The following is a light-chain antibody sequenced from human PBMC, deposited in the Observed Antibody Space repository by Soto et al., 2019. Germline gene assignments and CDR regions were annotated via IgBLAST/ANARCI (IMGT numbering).Light chain of an antibody. CDR3: QQYGRSPWT. CDR2: GAS. J-gene: IGKJ1*01. V-gene: IGKV3-20*01. CDR1: QSVSSY. Sequence: EIVLTQSPATLSLSPGERATLSCRASQSVSSYLAWYQQKPGQAPRLLIFGASSRATGIPDRFSGSGSGTDFILTISRLEPDDFAVYYCQQYGRSPWTFGQGTKVDI.